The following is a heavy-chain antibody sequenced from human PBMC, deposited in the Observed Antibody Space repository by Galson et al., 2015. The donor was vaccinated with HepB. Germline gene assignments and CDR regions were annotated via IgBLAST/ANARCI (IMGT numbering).Heavy chain of an antibody. Sequence: SLRLSCAASGFTFGDYAMSWFRQAPGKGLEWVGFIRSKAYGGTTEYAASVKGRFTISRDDSKSIAYLQMNSLKTEDTAVYYCTRFPIYGGLNKGADYWGQGTLVTVSS. CDR3: TRFPIYGGLNKGADY. V-gene: IGHV3-49*03. CDR2: IRSKAYGGTT. J-gene: IGHJ4*02. CDR1: GFTFGDYA. D-gene: IGHD4-23*01.